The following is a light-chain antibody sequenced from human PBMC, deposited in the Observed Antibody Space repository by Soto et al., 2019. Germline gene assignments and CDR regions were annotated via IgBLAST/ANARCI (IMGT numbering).Light chain of an antibody. CDR1: SSNIGSNI. CDR3: AAWDDSLNGVV. V-gene: IGLV1-44*01. Sequence: QSVLTQPPSASGTPGQRVTISCSGSSSNIGSNIVNWYQQLPGTAPKLLIYSNNRRPSGVPDRFSGSKSGTSASLAISGLQSEDEVDYYCAAWDDSLNGVVFGGGTKLTVL. J-gene: IGLJ2*01. CDR2: SNN.